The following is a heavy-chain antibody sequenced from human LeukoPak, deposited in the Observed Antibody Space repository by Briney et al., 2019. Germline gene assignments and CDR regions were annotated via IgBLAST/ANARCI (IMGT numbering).Heavy chain of an antibody. Sequence: GESLQISCRGSGYSFTSYWIGWVRPMPGKGLEWMGIIYPGDSDTRYSPSFQGQDTISADKSISTAYLQWSSLKASDTAMYYCARHTPHYYGSGGYNWFDPWGQGTLVTVSS. J-gene: IGHJ5*02. CDR2: IYPGDSDT. V-gene: IGHV5-51*01. CDR3: ARHTPHYYGSGGYNWFDP. CDR1: GYSFTSYW. D-gene: IGHD3-10*01.